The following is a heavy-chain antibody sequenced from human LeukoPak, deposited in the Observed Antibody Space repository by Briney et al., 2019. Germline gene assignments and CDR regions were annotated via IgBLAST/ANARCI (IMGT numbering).Heavy chain of an antibody. CDR2: IYSGGST. J-gene: IGHJ3*02. V-gene: IGHV3-53*01. Sequence: GGSLRLSCAASGFTVSSNYMSWVRQAPGKGLEWVSVIYSGGSTYYADSVKGRFTISRDNSKNTLYLQMNSLRVEDTAVCYCAREIYCSASSCTGGVFDIWGQGTMVTVSS. CDR3: AREIYCSASSCTGGVFDI. D-gene: IGHD2-15*01. CDR1: GFTVSSNY.